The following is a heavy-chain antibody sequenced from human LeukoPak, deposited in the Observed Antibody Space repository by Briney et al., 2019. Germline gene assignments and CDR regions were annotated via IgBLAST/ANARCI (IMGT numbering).Heavy chain of an antibody. V-gene: IGHV3-30*03. J-gene: IGHJ4*02. CDR2: ISSDGKDK. CDR1: GVAFSSYA. Sequence: GGSLRLSCAASGVAFSSYAMHCVRQAPGKGLEWVALISSDGKDKFYADSVKVRFTISRDDSQSTLYLQMDRLRAEDAAVYYCTTKVIRGNSGDDYDDWGPGTLVTVSS. CDR3: TTKVIRGNSGDDYDD. D-gene: IGHD5-12*01.